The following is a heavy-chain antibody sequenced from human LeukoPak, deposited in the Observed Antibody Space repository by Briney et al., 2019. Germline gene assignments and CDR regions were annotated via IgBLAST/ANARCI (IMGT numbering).Heavy chain of an antibody. D-gene: IGHD2-2*01. CDR2: ISGSGGST. Sequence: GGSLRLSCAASGFTFSNYGMSWVRQAPGKGLEWVSGISGSGGSTYYADSVKGRFTISRDNSKNTLYLQMNSLRAEDTAVYYCAKRFVVVPAAIAYWGQGTLVTVSS. CDR3: AKRFVVVPAAIAY. V-gene: IGHV3-23*01. J-gene: IGHJ4*02. CDR1: GFTFSNYG.